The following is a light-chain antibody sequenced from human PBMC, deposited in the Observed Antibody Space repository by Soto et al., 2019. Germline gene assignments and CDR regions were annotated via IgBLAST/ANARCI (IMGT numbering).Light chain of an antibody. CDR2: DVS. CDR3: SSYTSSSTPFYV. Sequence: QSVLTQPASGSGSPGQSITISCTGTSSDVCGYNYVSWYQQHPGKAPKLMIYDVSNRPSGVSNRFSGSKSGNTASLTISGLQAEDEADYYCSSYTSSSTPFYVVGTGTKVTVL. J-gene: IGLJ1*01. V-gene: IGLV2-14*01. CDR1: SSDVCGYNY.